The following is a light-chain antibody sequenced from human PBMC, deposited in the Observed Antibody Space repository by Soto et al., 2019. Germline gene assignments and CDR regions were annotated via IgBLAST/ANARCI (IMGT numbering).Light chain of an antibody. CDR3: QQYKSYSKT. V-gene: IGKV1-5*01. CDR1: KRFSSS. Sequence: EIPITPSPSTLSASLGDRVTLACRAIKRFSSSLAGNQQKLGKAPRPLTYEHSSLEMGVPSRFSGSGSGTEFTLTISSLQPDDFATYYCQQYKSYSKTFGQGTKVDIK. J-gene: IGKJ1*01. CDR2: EHS.